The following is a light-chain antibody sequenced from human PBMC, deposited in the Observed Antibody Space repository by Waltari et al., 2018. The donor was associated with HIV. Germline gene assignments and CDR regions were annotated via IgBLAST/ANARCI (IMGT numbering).Light chain of an antibody. V-gene: IGKV3D-15*01. CDR1: QSVNSK. CDR3: QQYYKWPLT. CDR2: DVS. Sequence: EIVLIQSPGTLSVSPGERATLSCRASQSVNSKLAWYQQKPGQAPSLLIIDVSTRATGIPARFTGSGSGTEFTLTISGLQSEDFAVYYCQQYYKWPLTFGQGTRLEIK. J-gene: IGKJ5*01.